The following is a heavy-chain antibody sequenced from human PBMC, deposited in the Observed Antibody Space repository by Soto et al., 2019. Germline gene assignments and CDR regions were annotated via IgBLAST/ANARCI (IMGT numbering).Heavy chain of an antibody. D-gene: IGHD6-6*01. Sequence: GGSLRLSCAASGFTFSSYWMSWVRQAPGKGLEWVANIKQDGSEKYYVDSVKGRFTISRDNAKNSLYLQMNSLRAEDTAVYYCARVVRASIAGGVDYWGQGTLVTVSS. CDR2: IKQDGSEK. V-gene: IGHV3-7*01. CDR3: ARVVRASIAGGVDY. CDR1: GFTFSSYW. J-gene: IGHJ4*02.